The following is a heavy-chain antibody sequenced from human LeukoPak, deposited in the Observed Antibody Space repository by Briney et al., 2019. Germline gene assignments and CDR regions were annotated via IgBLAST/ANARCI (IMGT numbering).Heavy chain of an antibody. CDR3: ARYIAVAGTDY. Sequence: GGSLRLSXAASGFTFSSYEMNWVRQAPGKGLEWVSYISSSSSYIYYADSVKGRFTISRDNAKNSLYLQMNSLRAEDTAVYYCARYIAVAGTDYWGQGTLVTVSS. CDR2: ISSSSSYI. V-gene: IGHV3-21*01. D-gene: IGHD6-19*01. CDR1: GFTFSSYE. J-gene: IGHJ4*02.